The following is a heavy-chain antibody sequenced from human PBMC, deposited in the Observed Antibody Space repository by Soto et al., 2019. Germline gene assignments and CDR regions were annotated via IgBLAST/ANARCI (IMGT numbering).Heavy chain of an antibody. CDR1: GGSFRREA. CDR3: ARGLVLGGDSEAFDV. J-gene: IGHJ3*01. D-gene: IGHD2-21*02. V-gene: IGHV1-69*15. Sequence: QVQLVQSGAEVKKPGSSVKVSCKASGGSFRREAINWLRQAPGQGPEWMGTILPFFGTADYAQKFQGRVTAHGAVATTTVSMQPNSLRGEDTAVYFCARGLVLGGDSEAFDVWCQGTTVSVPS. CDR2: ILPFFGTA.